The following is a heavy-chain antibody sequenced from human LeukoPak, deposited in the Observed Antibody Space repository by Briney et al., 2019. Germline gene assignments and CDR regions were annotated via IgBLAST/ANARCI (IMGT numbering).Heavy chain of an antibody. V-gene: IGHV1-18*01. CDR1: GYTFTSYG. D-gene: IGHD6-19*01. CDR2: ISAYNGNT. Sequence: APVKVSCKASGYTFTSYGISWVRQAPGQGLEWMGWISAYNGNTNYAQKLQGRVTMTTDTSTSTAYMELRSLRSDDTAVYYCARAGGQWLANYYGMDVWGQGTTVTVSS. J-gene: IGHJ6*02. CDR3: ARAGGQWLANYYGMDV.